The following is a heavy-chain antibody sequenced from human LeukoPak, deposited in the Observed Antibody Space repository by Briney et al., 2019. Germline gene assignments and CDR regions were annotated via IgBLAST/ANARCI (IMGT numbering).Heavy chain of an antibody. CDR3: ARYISGSGFDS. CDR2: INYNGST. D-gene: IGHD6-25*01. V-gene: IGHV4-39*01. J-gene: IGHJ4*02. Sequence: SETLSLTCSVSGGSISSRSYFWGWIRQPPGKGLAWVGTINYNGSTYYNPSLKSRLIISVDTSRNQFSLKLSSVTTADTAVYYCARYISGSGFDSWGQGTLVTVSS. CDR1: GGSISSRSYF.